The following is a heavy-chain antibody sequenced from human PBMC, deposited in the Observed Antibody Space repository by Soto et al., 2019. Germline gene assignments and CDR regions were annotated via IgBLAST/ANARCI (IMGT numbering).Heavy chain of an antibody. CDR2: IWYDGSNK. D-gene: IGHD1-26*01. V-gene: IGHV3-33*01. CDR3: ASSGG. Sequence: GGSLRLSCAASGFIFRSYGMHWVRQAPGKGLEWVAVIWYDGSNKNYADPVKGRFTISRDNAKNTLFLQMNSLRAEDTAVYYCASSGGWGQGTLVTVSS. CDR1: GFIFRSYG. J-gene: IGHJ4*02.